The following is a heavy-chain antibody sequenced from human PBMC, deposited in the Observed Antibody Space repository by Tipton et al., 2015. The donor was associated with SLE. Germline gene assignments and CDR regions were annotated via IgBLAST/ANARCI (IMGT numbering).Heavy chain of an antibody. J-gene: IGHJ3*01. V-gene: IGHV4-34*01. CDR2: INYSANT. D-gene: IGHD3-22*01. Sequence: TLSLTCTIYRGSFSGYHWNWIRQTPEKGLEWIGEINYSANTNYNPSLKSRATISIDPSRNQLSLKLSSVTAADTAVYFCARGVAHYYDSGAFDVWGQGTMVTVSS. CDR3: ARGVAHYYDSGAFDV. CDR1: RGSFSGYH.